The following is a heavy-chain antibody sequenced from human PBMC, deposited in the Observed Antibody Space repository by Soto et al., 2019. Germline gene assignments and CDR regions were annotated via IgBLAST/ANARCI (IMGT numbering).Heavy chain of an antibody. V-gene: IGHV4-31*03. CDR1: GGSISSGGYY. CDR2: INDSGST. Sequence: SETLSLTCTVSGGSISSGGYYWSWIRQHPGKGLEWIGYINDSGSTYYNPAIKSRGTISVDTSKNQFSLKLSSVTAADTAVYYCARDRGNHKVTTVTTGGKSFNYYYYIDVWGKGTTVTVSS. CDR3: ARDRGNHKVTTVTTGGKSFNYYYYIDV. J-gene: IGHJ6*03. D-gene: IGHD4-17*01.